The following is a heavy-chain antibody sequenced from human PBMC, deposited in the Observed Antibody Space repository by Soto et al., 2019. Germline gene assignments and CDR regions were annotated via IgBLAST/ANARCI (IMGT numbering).Heavy chain of an antibody. CDR3: TTRLPHYYDSSGYYGIGVDYYYYYGMDV. CDR2: IKSKTDGGTT. D-gene: IGHD3-22*01. V-gene: IGHV3-15*01. Sequence: PXVSLRLSSAASGFTFSNAWMSWVRQAPGKGLEWVGRIKSKTDGGTTDYAAPVKGRFTISRDDSKNTLYLQMNSLKTEDTAVYYCTTRLPHYYDSSGYYGIGVDYYYYYGMDVWGQGTTVTVSS. J-gene: IGHJ6*02. CDR1: GFTFSNAW.